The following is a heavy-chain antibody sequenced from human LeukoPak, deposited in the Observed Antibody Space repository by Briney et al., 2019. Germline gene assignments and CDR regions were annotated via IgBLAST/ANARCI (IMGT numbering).Heavy chain of an antibody. Sequence: TSETLSLTCTVSGGSISSYYWSWIRQPPGKGLEWIGYIYYSGSTNYNPSLKSRVTISVDTSKKQLSLKLSSVTAVDTAVYFCARYVWGSYPTFEDYWGQGTLVTVSS. CDR1: GGSISSYY. D-gene: IGHD3-16*02. CDR2: IYYSGST. J-gene: IGHJ4*02. V-gene: IGHV4-59*01. CDR3: ARYVWGSYPTFEDY.